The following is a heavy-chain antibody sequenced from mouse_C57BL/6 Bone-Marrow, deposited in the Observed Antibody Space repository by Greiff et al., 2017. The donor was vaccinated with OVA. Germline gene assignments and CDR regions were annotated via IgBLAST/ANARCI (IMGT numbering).Heavy chain of an antibody. Sequence: QVHVKQSGAELVKPGASVKLSCKASGYTFTEYTIHWVKQRSGQGLEWIGWFYPGSGSIKYNEKFKDKATLTADKSSSTVYMELSRLTSEDSAVYFCARHEEGPFPMDYWGQGTSVTVSS. V-gene: IGHV1-62-2*01. CDR2: FYPGSGSI. D-gene: IGHD3-3*01. J-gene: IGHJ4*01. CDR3: ARHEEGPFPMDY. CDR1: GYTFTEYT.